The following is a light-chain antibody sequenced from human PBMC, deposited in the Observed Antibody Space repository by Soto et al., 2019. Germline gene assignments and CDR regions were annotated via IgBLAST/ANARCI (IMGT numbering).Light chain of an antibody. CDR2: AAS. J-gene: IGKJ1*01. CDR1: QAISIY. Sequence: DIQMTQSPSSLSTSVGDRVTITCRASQAISIYLAWYQQKPGKVPKLLIYAASTLQSGVPSRFSGSGSGTDFTLTISSLQPEDVATYYCQQYNSAPPRFGQGPKVEIK. CDR3: QQYNSAPPR. V-gene: IGKV1-27*01.